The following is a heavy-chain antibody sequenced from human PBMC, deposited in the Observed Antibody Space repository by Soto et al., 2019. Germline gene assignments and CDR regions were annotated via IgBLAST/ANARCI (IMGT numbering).Heavy chain of an antibody. J-gene: IGHJ4*02. CDR3: ARASRIMVTFAKIILIEDPYFDY. CDR2: IIPILAIA. Sequence: ASVKVSCKASGGTFSSYTISWVRQAPGQGLEWMGRIIPILAIANYAQKFQGRVKITADKSTSTAYMELSSLRSEDAAVYYCARASRIMVTFAKIILIEDPYFDYWGQGTLVTVSS. CDR1: GGTFSSYT. D-gene: IGHD3-16*01. V-gene: IGHV1-69*02.